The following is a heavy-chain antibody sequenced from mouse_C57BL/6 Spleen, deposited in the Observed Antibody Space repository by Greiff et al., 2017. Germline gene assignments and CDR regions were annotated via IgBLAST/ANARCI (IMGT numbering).Heavy chain of an antibody. CDR1: GYSITSDY. Sequence: EVMLVESGPGLAKPSQTLSLTCSVTGYSITSDYWNWIRKFPGNKLEYMGYISYSGSTYYNPSLKSRISITRDTSKNQYYLQLNSVTTEDTATYYCARSPGWDGYYDYWYFDVWGTGTTVTVSS. CDR2: ISYSGST. V-gene: IGHV3-8*01. D-gene: IGHD2-3*01. CDR3: ARSPGWDGYYDYWYFDV. J-gene: IGHJ1*03.